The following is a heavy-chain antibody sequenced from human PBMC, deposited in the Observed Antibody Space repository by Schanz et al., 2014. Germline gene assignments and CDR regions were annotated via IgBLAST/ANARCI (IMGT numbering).Heavy chain of an antibody. D-gene: IGHD6-13*01. CDR2: IHTVTGNP. Sequence: QVQLVQSGAEVKKPGSSVKVSCTASGGSFSSLTISWVRQAPGQGLEWMGRIHTVTGNPTYAQDFTGRFVFSLDPSVSTAYLQINSLLAEDTAIYYCATEGPRSSWPPHFGYWGQGTLVTVSP. V-gene: IGHV7-4-1*02. CDR3: ATEGPRSSWPPHFGY. J-gene: IGHJ4*02. CDR1: GGSFSSLT.